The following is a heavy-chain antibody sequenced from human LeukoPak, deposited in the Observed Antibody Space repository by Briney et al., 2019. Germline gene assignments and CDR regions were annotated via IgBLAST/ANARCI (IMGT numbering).Heavy chain of an antibody. V-gene: IGHV3-23*01. Sequence: GGSLRLSCAASGFTFSSYAMSWVRQAPGKGLEWVSAISGSGGSTYYADSVKGRFTVSRDNSKNTLYLQMNTLRAGDTAVYSCAKNGRGYSSDYFDYWGQGTLVTVSS. D-gene: IGHD5-18*01. CDR1: GFTFSSYA. CDR3: AKNGRGYSSDYFDY. J-gene: IGHJ4*02. CDR2: ISGSGGST.